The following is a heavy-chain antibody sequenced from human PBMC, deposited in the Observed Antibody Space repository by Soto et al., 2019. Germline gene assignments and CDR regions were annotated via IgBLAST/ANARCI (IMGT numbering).Heavy chain of an antibody. J-gene: IGHJ4*02. D-gene: IGHD2-2*02. CDR2: IKQDGSEE. CDR1: GFTFSSYW. CDR3: ARDVGYCSSTSCYTGGFDY. Sequence: GGSLRLSCAASGFTFSSYWMSWVRQAPGKGLEWVANIKQDGSEEYYVDSVKGRFTISRDNAKNSLYLQMNSLRAEDTAVYYCARDVGYCSSTSCYTGGFDYWGQGTLVTVSS. V-gene: IGHV3-7*01.